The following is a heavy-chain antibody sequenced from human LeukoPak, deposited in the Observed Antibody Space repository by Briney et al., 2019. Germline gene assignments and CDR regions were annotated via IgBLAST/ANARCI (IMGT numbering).Heavy chain of an antibody. J-gene: IGHJ4*02. CDR3: AKDSRGYDLPFDS. D-gene: IGHD5-12*01. CDR1: GFTFGNFA. V-gene: IGHV3-23*01. CDR2: ISGGAYST. Sequence: GGSLRLSCAASGFTFGNFAMSWVRQAPGKGLEWVSLISGGAYSTYYADSVKGRFTISRDNSKNTLSLQMNSLRAEDTAIYFCAKDSRGYDLPFDSWGQGTPVTVSS.